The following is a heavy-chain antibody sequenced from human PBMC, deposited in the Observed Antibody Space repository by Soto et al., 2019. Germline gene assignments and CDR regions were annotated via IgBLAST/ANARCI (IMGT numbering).Heavy chain of an antibody. V-gene: IGHV3-33*01. Sequence: QVQLVESGGGVVQPGRSLRLSCAASGFTFSTYGMHWVRQAPGKGLEWVAVIRYDGSNKYYADSVQGRFTISRDNAKNTLYLKMNSRRAEDTAVYYWARDEEQFCSGGSCYWFDPWGQGTLVPVSS. CDR1: GFTFSTYG. J-gene: IGHJ5*02. D-gene: IGHD2-15*01. CDR3: ARDEEQFCSGGSCYWFDP. CDR2: IRYDGSNK.